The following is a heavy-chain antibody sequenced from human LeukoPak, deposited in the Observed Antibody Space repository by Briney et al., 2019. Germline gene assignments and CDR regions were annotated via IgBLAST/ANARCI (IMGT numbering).Heavy chain of an antibody. D-gene: IGHD6-19*01. CDR3: ARAPVRSSGWREDYYYGMDV. J-gene: IGHJ6*02. CDR2: INSDGSST. CDR1: GFTFSSYW. Sequence: GGSLRLSCAASGFTFSSYWMHWVRQAPGKGLVWVSRINSDGSSTSYADSVKGRFTISRDNAKNTLYLQMNSLRAEDTAVYYCARAPVRSSGWREDYYYGMDVRGQGTTVTVSS. V-gene: IGHV3-74*01.